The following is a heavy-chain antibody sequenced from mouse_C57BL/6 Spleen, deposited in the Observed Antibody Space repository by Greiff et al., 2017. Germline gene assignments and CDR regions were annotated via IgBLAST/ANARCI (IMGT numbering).Heavy chain of an antibody. Sequence: VKLVESGPGLVAPSQSLSITCTVSGFSLTSYAISWVRQPPGKGLEWLGVIWTGGGTNYNSALKSRLSISKDNSKSQVFLKMNSLQTDDTARYYCARNNYYGSRYAMDYWGQGTSVTVSS. D-gene: IGHD1-1*01. CDR1: GFSLTSYA. CDR2: IWTGGGT. CDR3: ARNNYYGSRYAMDY. V-gene: IGHV2-9-1*01. J-gene: IGHJ4*01.